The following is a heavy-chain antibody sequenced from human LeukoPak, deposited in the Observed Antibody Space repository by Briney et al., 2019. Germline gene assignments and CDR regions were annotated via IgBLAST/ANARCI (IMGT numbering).Heavy chain of an antibody. V-gene: IGHV3-23*01. J-gene: IGHJ3*02. Sequence: GGSLRLSCAASGFTFSSYAMGWVRQAPGKGLEWVSAISGSGGSTYYADSVKGRFTISRDNSKNTLYLQMNSLRAEDTAVYYCAKDLPQRSGWYPGAFDIWGQGTMVTVSS. D-gene: IGHD6-19*01. CDR3: AKDLPQRSGWYPGAFDI. CDR1: GFTFSSYA. CDR2: ISGSGGST.